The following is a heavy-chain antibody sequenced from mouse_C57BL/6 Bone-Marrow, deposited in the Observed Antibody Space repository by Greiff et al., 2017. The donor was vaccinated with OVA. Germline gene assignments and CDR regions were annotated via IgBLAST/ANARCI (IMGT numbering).Heavy chain of an antibody. CDR3: ARGDGYYWFAY. CDR1: GYTFTSYW. CDR2: IYPGSGST. Sequence: QVQLQQPGAELVKPGASVKMSCKASGYTFTSYWITWVKQRPGQGLEWIGDIYPGSGSTNYNEKFKSKATLTVETSSSTAYMQLSSLTSEDSAVYYCARGDGYYWFAYWGQGTLVTVSA. V-gene: IGHV1-55*01. J-gene: IGHJ3*01. D-gene: IGHD2-3*01.